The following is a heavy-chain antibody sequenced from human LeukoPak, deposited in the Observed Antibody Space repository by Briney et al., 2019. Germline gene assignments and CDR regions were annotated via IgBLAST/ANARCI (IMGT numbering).Heavy chain of an antibody. Sequence: SETLSLTCAVYGGSFSGYYWGWIRQVPGKGLEYIASIYHTGSTYFNPFLKSRVTLSTDTSKNQFSLELRSVTAADTAIYYCASGDNFDYWGQGTLVAVSS. CDR1: GGSFSGYY. CDR2: IYHTGST. D-gene: IGHD5-24*01. J-gene: IGHJ4*02. CDR3: ASGDNFDY. V-gene: IGHV4-38-2*01.